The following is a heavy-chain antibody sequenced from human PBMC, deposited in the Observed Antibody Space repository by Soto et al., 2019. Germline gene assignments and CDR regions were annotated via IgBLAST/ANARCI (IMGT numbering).Heavy chain of an antibody. J-gene: IGHJ3*02. V-gene: IGHV1-69*01. CDR1: GGTFSSYA. CDR3: ARSRATTVAFDI. D-gene: IGHD1-1*01. Sequence: QVPLVQSGAEVKKPGSSVKVSCKASGGTFSSYAFTWVRQAPGQGLEWMGRIIPVFGTTNCAQKSQGRVTIIADESTSTAYMELSSLRSEDTAIYYCARSRATTVAFDIWGQGALVTVSS. CDR2: IIPVFGTT.